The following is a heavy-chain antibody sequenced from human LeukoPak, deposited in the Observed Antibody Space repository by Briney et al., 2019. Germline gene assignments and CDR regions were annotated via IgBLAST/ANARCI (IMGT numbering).Heavy chain of an antibody. J-gene: IGHJ4*02. CDR2: INPNSGDT. CDR1: GYTFTSYG. V-gene: IGHV1-2*06. Sequence: ASVKVSCKASGYTFTSYGISWVRQAPGQGLEWMGRINPNSGDTHYIQKFQDRVTMTRDTSISTAYMDLSSLTSDDTAIYYCAIEVYYHDTNSFVYWGQGTLVTVSS. CDR3: AIEVYYHDTNSFVY. D-gene: IGHD3-22*01.